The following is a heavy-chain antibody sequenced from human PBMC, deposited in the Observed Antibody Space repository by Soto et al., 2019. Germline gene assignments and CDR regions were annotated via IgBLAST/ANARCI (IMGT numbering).Heavy chain of an antibody. CDR3: TRLGEAAAGPTEGDY. CDR1: GFTFSGSA. Sequence: EVQLVESGGGLVQPGGSLKLSCAASGFTFSGSAMHWVRQASGKGLEWVGRIRSKANSYATAYAASVKGRFTISRDDSKNTAYLQMNSLKTEDTAVYYCTRLGEAAAGPTEGDYWGQGTLVTVSS. CDR2: IRSKANSYAT. D-gene: IGHD6-13*01. V-gene: IGHV3-73*02. J-gene: IGHJ4*02.